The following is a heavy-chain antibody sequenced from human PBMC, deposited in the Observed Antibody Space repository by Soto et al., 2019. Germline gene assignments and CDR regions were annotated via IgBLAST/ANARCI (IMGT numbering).Heavy chain of an antibody. V-gene: IGHV1-3*01. CDR3: ARDYYYSSGYYYYWFDA. CDR2: INAGNGNT. D-gene: IGHD3-22*01. CDR1: GYTFTSYA. Sequence: AAVKVSCKASGYTFTSYAMHWVRQAPGQRLEWMGWINAGNGNTKYSQKFQGRVTITRDTSASTAYMELSSLRSEDTALYYCARDYYYSSGYYYYWFDAWGQGTQVTVSS. J-gene: IGHJ5*02.